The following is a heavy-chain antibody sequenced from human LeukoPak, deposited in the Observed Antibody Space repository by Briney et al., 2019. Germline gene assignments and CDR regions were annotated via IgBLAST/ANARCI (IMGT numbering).Heavy chain of an antibody. CDR1: GFALSGYG. Sequence: GGSLRLSCAASGFALSGYGMNWVRQAPGKGLEWVSYISGASSSIYYADSVKGRFTISRDNSKNTLYLQMNSLRPEDTAVYYCARARFGYNRGPFDYWGQGILVTVSS. CDR3: ARARFGYNRGPFDY. CDR2: ISGASSSI. D-gene: IGHD5-24*01. V-gene: IGHV3-48*01. J-gene: IGHJ4*02.